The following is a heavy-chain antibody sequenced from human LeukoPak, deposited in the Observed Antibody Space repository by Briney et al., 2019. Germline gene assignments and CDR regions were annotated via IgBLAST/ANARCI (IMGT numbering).Heavy chain of an antibody. Sequence: PGGSLRLSCAASGFKFPTYCMSWVRQAPGKGLEWVANIDQDGSEKVYVHSVKGRFTISRDNAKNSLSLQMNSLRDEDTAIYYCARGGVTRVPGRKDNWFDPWGQGTLVTVSS. CDR3: ARGGVTRVPGRKDNWFDP. D-gene: IGHD1-1*01. CDR1: GFKFPTYC. V-gene: IGHV3-7*01. J-gene: IGHJ5*02. CDR2: IDQDGSEK.